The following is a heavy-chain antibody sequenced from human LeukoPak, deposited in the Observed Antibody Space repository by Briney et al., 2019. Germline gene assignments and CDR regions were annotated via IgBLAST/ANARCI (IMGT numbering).Heavy chain of an antibody. CDR3: ARNHILTGYYTFDY. CDR1: GGSFSGYY. D-gene: IGHD3-9*01. J-gene: IGHJ4*02. V-gene: IGHV4-34*01. CDR2: INHSGST. Sequence: SETLSLTCAVYGGSFSGYYWSWIRQPPGEGVEWIGEINHSGSTNYNPSLKSRVTISVDTSKNQFSLKLSSVTAADTAVYYCARNHILTGYYTFDYWGQGTLVTVSS.